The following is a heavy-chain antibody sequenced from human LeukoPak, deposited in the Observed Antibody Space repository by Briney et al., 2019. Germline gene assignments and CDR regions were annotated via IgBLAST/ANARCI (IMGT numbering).Heavy chain of an antibody. CDR1: GGTFSSYG. CDR2: VIPIFGTA. J-gene: IGHJ4*02. CDR3: ARDNIAAADLNY. D-gene: IGHD6-13*01. V-gene: IGHV1-69*01. Sequence: ASVKVSCKASGGTFSSYGINWVRQAPGQGLEWMGGVIPIFGTANYAQKFQGRVTITADESTSTAYMELSSLRSEDTAVYYCARDNIAAADLNYWGQGTLVTVSS.